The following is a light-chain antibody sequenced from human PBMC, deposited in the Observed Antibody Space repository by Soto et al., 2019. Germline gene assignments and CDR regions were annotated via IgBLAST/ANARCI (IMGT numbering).Light chain of an antibody. CDR3: CSYADSSTYV. CDR1: SSDVGSYNL. V-gene: IGLV2-23*02. J-gene: IGLJ1*01. Sequence: QSALAQPASVSGSPGQSITISCTGTSSDVGSYNLVSWYQQHPGKAPKLMIYEVNKRPSGVSSRFSGSKSGNTASLTISGLQAEDEADYYCCSYADSSTYVFGTGTQLTVL. CDR2: EVN.